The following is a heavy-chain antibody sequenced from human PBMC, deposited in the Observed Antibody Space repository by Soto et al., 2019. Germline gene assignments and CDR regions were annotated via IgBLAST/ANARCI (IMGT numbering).Heavy chain of an antibody. CDR1: GYPFSKYG. V-gene: IGHV1-18*04. Sequence: QLQLVQSGGEVKKPGASVRVSCEAYGYPFSKYGISWIRQAPGQGREWMGWIKPDNGNTDYAQKFQGRVTMTTDTSSNTAYMELRSLRSDDTAVYYCATSYASGFDPWGQGTLVSVSS. D-gene: IGHD4-17*01. J-gene: IGHJ5*02. CDR2: IKPDNGNT. CDR3: ATSYASGFDP.